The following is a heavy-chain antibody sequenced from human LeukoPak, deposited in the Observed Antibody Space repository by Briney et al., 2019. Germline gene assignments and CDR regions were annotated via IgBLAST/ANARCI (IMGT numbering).Heavy chain of an antibody. D-gene: IGHD1-1*01. V-gene: IGHV1-3*01. CDR1: GYTFTSYA. Sequence: ASVKVSCKASGYTFTSYAMHWVRQAPGQRLEWMGWINAGNGNTKYSQKFQGRVTITRDTSAGTAYMELSSLRSEDTAVYYCARDRVNWNDRRYDAFDIWGQGTMVTVSS. CDR2: INAGNGNT. J-gene: IGHJ3*02. CDR3: ARDRVNWNDRRYDAFDI.